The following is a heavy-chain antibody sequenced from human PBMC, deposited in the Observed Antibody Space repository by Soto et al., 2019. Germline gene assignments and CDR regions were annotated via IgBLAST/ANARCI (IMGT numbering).Heavy chain of an antibody. J-gene: IGHJ6*02. CDR3: ARSNDYGDYYYYGMDV. Sequence: GEFLKISCKGSGYSFTSYWIGWVRQMPGKGLEWMGIIYPGDSDTRYSPSFQGQVTISADKSISTAYLQWSSLKASDTAMYYCARSNDYGDYYYYGMDVWGQGTTVTVSS. CDR2: IYPGDSDT. CDR1: GYSFTSYW. D-gene: IGHD4-17*01. V-gene: IGHV5-51*01.